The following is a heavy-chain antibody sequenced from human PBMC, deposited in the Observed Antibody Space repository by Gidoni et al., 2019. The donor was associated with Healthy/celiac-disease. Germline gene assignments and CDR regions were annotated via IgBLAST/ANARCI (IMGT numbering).Heavy chain of an antibody. V-gene: IGHV1-46*01. CDR2: INPSGGST. CDR1: GYTFTSYY. D-gene: IGHD4-17*01. CDR3: ARGPMTTLRAHYYYMDV. J-gene: IGHJ6*03. Sequence: QVQLVQSGAAVKKPGASVKVSCKASGYTFTSYYMHWVLQAPGQGLEWMGIINPSGGSTSYAQKFQGRVTMTRDTSTSTVYMELSSLRSEDTAVYYCARGPMTTLRAHYYYMDVWGKGTTVTVLL.